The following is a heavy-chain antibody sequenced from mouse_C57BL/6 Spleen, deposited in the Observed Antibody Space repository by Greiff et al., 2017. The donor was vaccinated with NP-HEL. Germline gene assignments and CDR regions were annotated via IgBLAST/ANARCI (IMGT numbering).Heavy chain of an antibody. CDR1: GYAFSSSW. CDR2: IYPGDGDT. J-gene: IGHJ3*01. D-gene: IGHD1-1*01. V-gene: IGHV1-82*01. CDR3: STTVEFAY. Sequence: VQLQQSGPELVKPGASVKISCKASGYAFSSSWMNWVKQRPGKGLEWIGRIYPGDGDTNYNGKFKGKATLTADKSSSTAYMQLSSLTSEDSAVYFCSTTVEFAYWGQGTLVTVSA.